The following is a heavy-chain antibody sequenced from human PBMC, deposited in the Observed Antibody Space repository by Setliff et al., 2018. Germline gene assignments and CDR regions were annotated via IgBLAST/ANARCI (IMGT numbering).Heavy chain of an antibody. Sequence: PGESLKISCKASGYIFTNYWIAWVRQTPGRGLEWMGIICPADSDTTYSPSFQGQVTISVDKSLSTAYLQWDSLKASDTAIYYCAQKHQRASWAFDPWGRGTLVTVSS. CDR2: ICPADSDT. J-gene: IGHJ5*02. V-gene: IGHV5-51*01. CDR3: AQKHQRASWAFDP. D-gene: IGHD2-2*01. CDR1: GYIFTNYW.